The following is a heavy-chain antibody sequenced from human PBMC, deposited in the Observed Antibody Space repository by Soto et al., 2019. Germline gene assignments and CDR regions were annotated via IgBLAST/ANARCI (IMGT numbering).Heavy chain of an antibody. Sequence: QLQLQESGPGLVKPSETLSLTCTVSGGSISSSSYYWGWIRQPPGKGLEWIGSIYYSGSTYYNPSLKSRVTISVDTSKNQFSLKLSSVTAADTAVYYCARHRRRDGYNYYFYFDYWGQGTLVTVSS. CDR3: ARHRRRDGYNYYFYFDY. D-gene: IGHD5-12*01. V-gene: IGHV4-39*01. CDR1: GGSISSSSYY. J-gene: IGHJ4*02. CDR2: IYYSGST.